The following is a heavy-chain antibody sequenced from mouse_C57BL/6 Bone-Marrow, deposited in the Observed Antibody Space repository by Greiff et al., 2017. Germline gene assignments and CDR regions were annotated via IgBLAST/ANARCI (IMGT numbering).Heavy chain of an antibody. D-gene: IGHD1-1*01. V-gene: IGHV1-85*01. J-gene: IGHJ4*01. CDR2: IYPRDGST. CDR3: ARCYYGSSYDAMDY. Sequence: VQLQQSGPELVKPGASVKLSCKASGYTFTSYDIDWVKQRPGQGLEWIGWIYPRDGSTKYNEKFKGKATLTVDTSSSTAYMELHSLTSEDSAVYFCARCYYGSSYDAMDYWGQGTSVTVAS. CDR1: GYTFTSYD.